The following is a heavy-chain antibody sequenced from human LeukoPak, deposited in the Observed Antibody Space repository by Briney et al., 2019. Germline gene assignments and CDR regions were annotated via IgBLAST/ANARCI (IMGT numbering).Heavy chain of an antibody. J-gene: IGHJ4*02. CDR2: IYSGGST. V-gene: IGHV3-66*02. D-gene: IGHD4-17*01. Sequence: PGGSLRLSCAASGFTVSSNYMSWVRQAPGKGLEWVSVIYSGGSTYYADSVKGRFTISRDHSKNTLYLQTNSLRAEDTAVYYCARGLDYGDYFDYWGQGTLVTVSS. CDR1: GFTVSSNY. CDR3: ARGLDYGDYFDY.